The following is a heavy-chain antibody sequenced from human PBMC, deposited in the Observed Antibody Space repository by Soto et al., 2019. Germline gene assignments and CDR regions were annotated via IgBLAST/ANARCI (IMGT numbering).Heavy chain of an antibody. J-gene: IGHJ4*02. CDR1: GYSISSGYY. CDR3: ARTDCSSNSCYTGVDY. V-gene: IGHV4-38-2*01. D-gene: IGHD2-2*02. CDR2: IYHSGST. Sequence: SETLSLTCAVSGYSISSGYYWGWIRQPPGKGLEWIGSIYHSGSTYYNPSLKSRVTISVDTSKNQFTLKLSSVTAADTAVYYCARTDCSSNSCYTGVDYWGQGTLVTVSS.